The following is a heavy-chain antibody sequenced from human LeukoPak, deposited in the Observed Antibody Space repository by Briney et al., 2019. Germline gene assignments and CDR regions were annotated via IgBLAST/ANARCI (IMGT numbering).Heavy chain of an antibody. CDR2: IIPIFGTA. J-gene: IGHJ4*02. V-gene: IGHV1-69*13. D-gene: IGHD6-19*01. Sequence: SVKVSCKASGGTFSSYAISWVRQAPGQGLEWMGGIIPIFGTANYAQKFQGRVAITADESTSTAYMELSSLRSEDTAVYYCARGYSSGWYGPYYFDYWGQGTLVTVSS. CDR3: ARGYSSGWYGPYYFDY. CDR1: GGTFSSYA.